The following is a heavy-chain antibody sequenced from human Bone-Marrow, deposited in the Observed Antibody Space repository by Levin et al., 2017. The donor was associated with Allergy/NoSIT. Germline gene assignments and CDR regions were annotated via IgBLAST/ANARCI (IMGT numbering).Heavy chain of an antibody. D-gene: IGHD6-19*01. CDR2: IRSKANSYAT. V-gene: IGHV3-73*01. J-gene: IGHJ3*02. Sequence: GGSLRLSCAASGFTFSGSAMHWVRQASGNGLEWVGRIRSKANSYATAYAASVKGRFTISRDDSKNTAYLQMNSLKTEDTAVYYCTRYREVAVSRRAMDAFDIWGQGTMVTVSS. CDR1: GFTFSGSA. CDR3: TRYREVAVSRRAMDAFDI.